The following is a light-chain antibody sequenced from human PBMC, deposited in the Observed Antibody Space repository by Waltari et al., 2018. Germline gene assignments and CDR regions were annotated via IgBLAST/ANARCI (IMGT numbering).Light chain of an antibody. V-gene: IGLV2-14*03. CDR2: DVN. CDR3: SSYTRRSTLI. J-gene: IGLJ2*01. CDR1: SGDIGTYNP. Sequence: QSALNQPASVSGSPGQSITISCSGTSGDIGTYNPVAWFQQHPGKAPKILIHDVNQRPSGVSDRFTGSKSGYTASLTISGLQAEDEADYYCSSYTRRSTLIFGGGTKVTVL.